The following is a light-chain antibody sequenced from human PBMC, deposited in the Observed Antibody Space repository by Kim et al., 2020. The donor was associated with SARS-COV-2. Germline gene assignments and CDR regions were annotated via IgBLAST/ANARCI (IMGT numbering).Light chain of an antibody. J-gene: IGKJ2*01. CDR1: QGVSSNY. CDR2: GAS. Sequence: SPGERATLSCGASQGVSSNYLAWYQQKPGQAPRLLIHGASSRATGIPDRFSGSGSGTDFTLTISRLEPEDFAVYYCQQYGTSPPYTFGQGTKLEI. CDR3: QQYGTSPPYT. V-gene: IGKV3-20*01.